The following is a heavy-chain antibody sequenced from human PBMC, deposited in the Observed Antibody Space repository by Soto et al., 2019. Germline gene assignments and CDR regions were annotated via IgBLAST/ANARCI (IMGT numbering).Heavy chain of an antibody. Sequence: SETLSLTCTVSRGSVSSGSFYWSWVRQPPGKGLEWIGYIYYSGSTNYNPSLKSRVTTSVDTSKNQFSLKLSSVTAADTAVYYCARFTTNLEAFDIWGQGTMVTVSS. V-gene: IGHV4-61*01. CDR2: IYYSGST. J-gene: IGHJ3*02. D-gene: IGHD3-22*01. CDR3: ARFTTNLEAFDI. CDR1: RGSVSSGSFY.